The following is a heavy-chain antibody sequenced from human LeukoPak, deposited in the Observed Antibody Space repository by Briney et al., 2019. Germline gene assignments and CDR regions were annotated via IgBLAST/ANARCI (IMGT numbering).Heavy chain of an antibody. V-gene: IGHV3-21*01. Sequence: PGGSLRLSCAASGFTFSSYSMNWVRQAPGKGLEWVSSISSSSSYIYYADSVKGRFTISRDNAKNSLYLQMNSLGAEDTAVYYCARDLWFGESTPGYWGQGTLVTGSS. J-gene: IGHJ4*02. CDR2: ISSSSSYI. D-gene: IGHD3-10*01. CDR1: GFTFSSYS. CDR3: ARDLWFGESTPGY.